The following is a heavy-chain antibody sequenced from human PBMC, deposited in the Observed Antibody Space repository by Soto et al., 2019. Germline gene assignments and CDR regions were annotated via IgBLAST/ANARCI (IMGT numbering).Heavy chain of an antibody. J-gene: IGHJ4*02. V-gene: IGHV3-23*01. Sequence: EVQLLEAGGNLIQPGGSLRLSCAASGFTFSSDAMSWVRKSPVQGLEWLSAISGPGATIYYADSVKGRFTISRDKSKNTLYLQRNSLTAEDTAVYYCAKMLTMVRGVTGLRDFDFWGQGTLVTVSS. CDR2: ISGPGATI. CDR3: AKMLTMVRGVTGLRDFDF. CDR1: GFTFSSDA. D-gene: IGHD3-10*01.